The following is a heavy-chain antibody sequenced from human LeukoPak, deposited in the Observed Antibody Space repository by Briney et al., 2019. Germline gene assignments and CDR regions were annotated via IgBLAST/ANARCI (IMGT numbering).Heavy chain of an antibody. CDR1: GFTFSTYW. Sequence: GGSLRLSCAASGFTFSTYWMSWVRQAPGKGLEWVANIKQDGSETYYVDSVKGRFSISRDNAKNSLYLQMNSPRVEDTAVYYCARVAYSSGWYEGNWYFDLWGRGTLVTVSS. CDR2: IKQDGSET. D-gene: IGHD6-19*01. V-gene: IGHV3-7*04. J-gene: IGHJ2*01. CDR3: ARVAYSSGWYEGNWYFDL.